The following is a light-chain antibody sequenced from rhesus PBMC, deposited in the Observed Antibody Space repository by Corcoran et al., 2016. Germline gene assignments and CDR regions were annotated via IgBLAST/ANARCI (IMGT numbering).Light chain of an antibody. J-gene: IGKJ1*01. CDR2: YAN. V-gene: IGKV1-32*02. CDR3: QQGNSNPRT. Sequence: DIQMSQSPSSLSASVGDRVTITCRASQGITSYLNWYQQKTGKAPKLLIDYANRLGSGVPSRFSGRGYGTEFTLTISSLQPEDFATYYCQQGNSNPRTFGQGTKVEIK. CDR1: QGITSY.